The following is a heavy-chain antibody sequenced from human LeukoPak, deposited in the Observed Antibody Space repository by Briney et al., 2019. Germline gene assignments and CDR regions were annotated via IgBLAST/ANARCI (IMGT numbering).Heavy chain of an antibody. J-gene: IGHJ5*02. CDR3: ARVTREIAAAGNNWFDP. Sequence: ASVKVSCKASGYTFTSYGISWVRQAPGQGLEWMGWISAYNGNTNYAQKLQGRVTMTTDTSTSTAYMELRSLRSDDTAVYYCARVTREIAAAGNNWFDPWGQGTLVTVSS. D-gene: IGHD6-13*01. CDR2: ISAYNGNT. CDR1: GYTFTSYG. V-gene: IGHV1-18*01.